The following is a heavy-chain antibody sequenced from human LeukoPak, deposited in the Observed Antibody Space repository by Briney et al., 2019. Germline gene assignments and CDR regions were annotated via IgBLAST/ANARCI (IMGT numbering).Heavy chain of an antibody. CDR2: VNHSGST. J-gene: IGHJ4*01. CDR3: ARGEGARDGYNYAGPFYFDY. D-gene: IGHD5-24*01. Sequence: SETLSLTCAVYGGSFSDYYWTWIRQPPGKGLEWIGEVNHSGSTNYSPSLKSRVTISVDTSKNQFSLKLSSVTAADTAVYYCARGEGARDGYNYAGPFYFDYWGHGTLVTVSS. V-gene: IGHV4-34*01. CDR1: GGSFSDYY.